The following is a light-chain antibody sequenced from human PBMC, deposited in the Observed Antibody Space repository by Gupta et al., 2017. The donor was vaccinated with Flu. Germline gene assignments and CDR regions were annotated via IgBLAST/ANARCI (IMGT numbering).Light chain of an antibody. V-gene: IGLV3-25*03. CDR1: TLSNQY. CDR3: QSADSTGTYVV. CDR2: KDT. Sequence: SYDLTQPPSVSVSLGQTARSTCSGDTLSNQYGYWYQQKPGQAPVLVIYKDTERPSGVPERFSGSSSGTTVTLTISGVQAEDEAAYYCQSADSTGTYVVFGGGTKLTVL. J-gene: IGLJ2*01.